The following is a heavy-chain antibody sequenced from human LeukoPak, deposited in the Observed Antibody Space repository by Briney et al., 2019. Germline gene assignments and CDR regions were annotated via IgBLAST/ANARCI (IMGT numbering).Heavy chain of an antibody. Sequence: ASVKVSCKASGYTFTSYDINWVRQATGQGLEWMGWMNPNSGNTGYAQKFQGRVTITRNTSISTAYMELSSLRSEDTAVYYCARGRRGIAVAGYNWFDPWGQGTLVTVSS. J-gene: IGHJ5*02. CDR2: MNPNSGNT. D-gene: IGHD6-19*01. CDR3: ARGRRGIAVAGYNWFDP. CDR1: GYTFTSYD. V-gene: IGHV1-8*03.